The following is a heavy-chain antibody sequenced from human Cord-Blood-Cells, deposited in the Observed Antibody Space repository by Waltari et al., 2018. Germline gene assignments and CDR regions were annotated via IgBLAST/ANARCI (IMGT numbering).Heavy chain of an antibody. Sequence: QVQLQQWGAGLLKPSETLSLTCAVYGGSFSGYYWSWIRQPPGKGLEWIGEINHSGSTNYNPSLKGRVTISVDTSKNQFSLKLSFVTAADTAVYYCARTYMVRGVIIKKDAFDIWGQGTMVTVSS. J-gene: IGHJ3*02. D-gene: IGHD3-10*01. CDR2: INHSGST. CDR3: ARTYMVRGVIIKKDAFDI. CDR1: GGSFSGYY. V-gene: IGHV4-34*01.